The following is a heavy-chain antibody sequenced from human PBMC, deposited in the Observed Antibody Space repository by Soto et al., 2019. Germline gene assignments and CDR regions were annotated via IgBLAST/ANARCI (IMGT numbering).Heavy chain of an antibody. Sequence: ASVKVSCKASGYTFTSYDIDWVRQATGQGLEWMGWMNPSSGNTGYAQKFQGRVTMTRNTSISTAYMELSSLRSEDTAVYYCARVISAVAGDDAFDIWGQGTMVTVPS. CDR2: MNPSSGNT. CDR1: GYTFTSYD. D-gene: IGHD6-19*01. J-gene: IGHJ3*02. V-gene: IGHV1-8*01. CDR3: ARVISAVAGDDAFDI.